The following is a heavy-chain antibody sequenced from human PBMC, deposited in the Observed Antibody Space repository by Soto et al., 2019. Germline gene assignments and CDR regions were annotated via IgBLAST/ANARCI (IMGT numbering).Heavy chain of an antibody. CDR2: IFYSGST. V-gene: IGHV4-59*01. D-gene: IGHD3-10*02. Sequence: QVQLQESGPGLVKPSETLSLTCTVSGGSISSYYWSWIRQPPGKGLEWIGFIFYSGSTSYNPSLQSRVTISIHTSEYQFSLNLNSVTAADTAVYYCASMIGDPVLSFDSWGQGTLVAVSS. J-gene: IGHJ5*01. CDR1: GGSISSYY. CDR3: ASMIGDPVLSFDS.